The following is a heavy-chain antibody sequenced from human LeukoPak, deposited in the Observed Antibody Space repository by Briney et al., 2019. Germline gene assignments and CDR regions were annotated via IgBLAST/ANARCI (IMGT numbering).Heavy chain of an antibody. Sequence: GASVKVSCKAFGYTFTSNYMHWVRQAPGQGLEWMGIINPSGGSTSYAQKFQGRITMTRDTSTSTVYMELSSLRSEDTAVYYCARVSQYYATGSPVGDYWGQGTLVTVSS. CDR3: ARVSQYYATGSPVGDY. J-gene: IGHJ4*02. V-gene: IGHV1-46*01. D-gene: IGHD3-10*01. CDR1: GYTFTSNY. CDR2: INPSGGST.